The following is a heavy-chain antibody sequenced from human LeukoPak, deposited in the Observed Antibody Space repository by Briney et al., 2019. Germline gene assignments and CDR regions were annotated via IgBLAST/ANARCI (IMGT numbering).Heavy chain of an antibody. CDR1: GGSFSGYY. V-gene: IGHV4-34*01. D-gene: IGHD2-15*01. Sequence: SETLSLTCAVYGGSFSGYYWSWIRQPPGKGLEWIGEINHSGSTNYNPSLKSRVTISVDTSKNQFSLKLSSVTAADTAVYYCASESCSGGSCYSGLATWGQGTLVTVSS. CDR3: ASESCSGGSCYSGLAT. CDR2: INHSGST. J-gene: IGHJ4*02.